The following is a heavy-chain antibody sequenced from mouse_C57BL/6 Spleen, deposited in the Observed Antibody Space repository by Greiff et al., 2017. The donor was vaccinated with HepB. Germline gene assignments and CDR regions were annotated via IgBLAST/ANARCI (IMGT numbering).Heavy chain of an antibody. CDR3: ARPDGYYGYFDY. CDR1: GFTFSSYT. Sequence: EVKVEESGGGLVKPGGSLKLSCAASGFTFSSYTMSWVRQTPEKRLEWVATISGGGGNTYYPDSVKGRFTISRDNAKNTLYLQMSSLRSEDTALYYCARPDGYYGYFDYWGQGTTLTVSS. V-gene: IGHV5-9*01. J-gene: IGHJ2*01. D-gene: IGHD2-3*01. CDR2: ISGGGGNT.